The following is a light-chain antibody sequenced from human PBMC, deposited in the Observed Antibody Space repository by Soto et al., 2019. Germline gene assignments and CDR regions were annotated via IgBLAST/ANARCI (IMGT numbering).Light chain of an antibody. CDR3: PQYHTWPIT. J-gene: IGKJ4*01. CDR1: QGVSRK. CDR2: GGS. V-gene: IGKV3-15*01. Sequence: DILMTQSPSTLSVPQGERVTFSCRASQGVSRKLAWYQHKPCQAPRLLISGGSTGATGIPARFSGSGSGAKFTLTIISLQSEDCAIYYCPQYHTWPITFGGGTKVDIK.